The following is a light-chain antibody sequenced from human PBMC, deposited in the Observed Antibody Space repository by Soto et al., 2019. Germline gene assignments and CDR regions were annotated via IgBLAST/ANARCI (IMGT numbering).Light chain of an antibody. V-gene: IGLV1-51*01. J-gene: IGLJ1*01. CDR3: GTWDSSLSAYV. CDR2: DNN. CDR1: SSNIGNNY. Sequence: SVLTQPPSVSAAPGQKVTISCSGSSSNIGNNYVSWYQQLPGTAPKLLIYDNNKRPSGIPDRFSGSKSGTSATLGITGLQTGDEADYCCGTWDSSLSAYVFGTGTKLTVL.